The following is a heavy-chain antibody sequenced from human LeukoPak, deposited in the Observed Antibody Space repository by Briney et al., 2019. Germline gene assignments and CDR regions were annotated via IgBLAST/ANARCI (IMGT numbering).Heavy chain of an antibody. V-gene: IGHV3-23*01. CDR1: RFTFSSYA. CDR3: AKSLLTSYSRIYYLDS. Sequence: GGSLRLSCAASRFTFSSYAMSWVRQAPGKGLEWVSAISGSGGSTYYADSVKGRFTISRDNSKNTLYLQMNSLRAEDTAIYYCAKSLLTSYSRIYYLDSWGQGTLVTVSS. D-gene: IGHD3-9*01. CDR2: ISGSGGST. J-gene: IGHJ4*02.